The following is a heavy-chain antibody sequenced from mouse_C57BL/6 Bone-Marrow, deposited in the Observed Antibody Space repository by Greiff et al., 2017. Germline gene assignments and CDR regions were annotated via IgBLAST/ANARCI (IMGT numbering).Heavy chain of an antibody. CDR1: GYTFTSYG. J-gene: IGHJ2*01. Sequence: QVQLKESGAELARPGASVKLSCKASGYTFTSYGISWVKQRTGQGLEWIGEIYPRSGNTYYNEKFKGKATLTADKSSSTAYMELRSLTSEDSAVYFCARRAITTVADYWGQGTTLTVSS. V-gene: IGHV1-81*01. CDR2: IYPRSGNT. D-gene: IGHD1-1*01. CDR3: ARRAITTVADY.